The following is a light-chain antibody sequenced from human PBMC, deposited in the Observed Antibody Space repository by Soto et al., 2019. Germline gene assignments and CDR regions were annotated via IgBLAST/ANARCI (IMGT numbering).Light chain of an antibody. CDR2: GAS. CDR1: QTISSN. J-gene: IGKJ3*01. Sequence: EVLMTQSPATLSVSPGERATLSCRASQTISSNLAWYQQKPGQTPRLLIYGASTRAAGIPARFSGSGSGTDFTLTITSLQSEDFAVYYCQQYNNWPPFTFGPGTKVDIK. V-gene: IGKV3-15*01. CDR3: QQYNNWPPFT.